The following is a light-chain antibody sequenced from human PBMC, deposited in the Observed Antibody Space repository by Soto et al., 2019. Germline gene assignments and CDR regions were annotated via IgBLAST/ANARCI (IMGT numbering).Light chain of an antibody. V-gene: IGKV1-39*01. CDR3: QQSYTTPRT. CDR2: AAS. Sequence: DIQLTQSPSSLSASVGSRVTITCRASQSITSYLNWYQQKPGKAPKLMIYAASTLQGGVPSRFSGSGSGTDISVTISSLQPEDFTVYFCQQSYTTPRTFGQGTKVEMK. CDR1: QSITSY. J-gene: IGKJ1*01.